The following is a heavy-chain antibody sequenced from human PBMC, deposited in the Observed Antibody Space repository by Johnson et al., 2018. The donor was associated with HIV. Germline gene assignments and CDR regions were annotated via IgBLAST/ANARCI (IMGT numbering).Heavy chain of an antibody. J-gene: IGHJ3*02. CDR2: ISYDRSNK. V-gene: IGHV3-30-3*01. D-gene: IGHD4-23*01. CDR3: ASGEDYGGNYGALDI. CDR1: GFSFSNYA. Sequence: VQLVESGGGVVQPGRSLRLSCAASGFSFSNYAMHWVRQAPGKGLEWVAVISYDRSNKYYADSVRGRFTISRDNSKNTLYLQVNGLRVEDTAVFYCASGEDYGGNYGALDIWGQGTMVTVSS.